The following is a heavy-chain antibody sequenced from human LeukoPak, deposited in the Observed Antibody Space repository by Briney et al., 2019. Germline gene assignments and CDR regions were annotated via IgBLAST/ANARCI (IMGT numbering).Heavy chain of an antibody. CDR2: IYYSGST. J-gene: IGHJ4*02. D-gene: IGHD1-26*01. CDR3: ARQNSGSYSFDY. CDR1: GGSISSYY. V-gene: IGHV4-59*08. Sequence: SETLSLTCTVSGGSISSYYWSWIRQPPGKGLEWIGYIYYSGSTNYNPSLKSRVTISVDTSKNQFSLKLRPVTAADTAVYYCARQNSGSYSFDYWGQGTLVTVSS.